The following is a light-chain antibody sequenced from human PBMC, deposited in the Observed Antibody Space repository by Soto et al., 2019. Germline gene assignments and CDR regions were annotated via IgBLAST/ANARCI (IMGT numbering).Light chain of an antibody. CDR3: QQSYSTPVT. CDR1: QSISSY. V-gene: IGKV1-39*01. Sequence: DIQMTQCPSSLSASGGDRVAITCRASQSISSYLNWYQQKPGKAPKLLIYAASSLQSGVPSRFSGSGSGTDFTLTINSLQPEDFATYYCQQSYSTPVTFGQGTRLEIK. CDR2: AAS. J-gene: IGKJ5*01.